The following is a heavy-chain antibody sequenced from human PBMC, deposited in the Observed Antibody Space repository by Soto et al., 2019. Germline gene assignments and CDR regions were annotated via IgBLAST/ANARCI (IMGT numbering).Heavy chain of an antibody. CDR2: ISYDGSNK. J-gene: IGHJ4*02. V-gene: IGHV3-30-3*01. Sequence: GGSLRLSCAASGFTFSSYAMHWVRQAPGKGLEWVAVISYDGSNKYYADSVKGRFTISRDNSKNTLYLQMNSLRAEDTAVYYCARDPKDIVVVVAASGVFYWGQGTLVTVSS. D-gene: IGHD2-15*01. CDR1: GFTFSSYA. CDR3: ARDPKDIVVVVAASGVFY.